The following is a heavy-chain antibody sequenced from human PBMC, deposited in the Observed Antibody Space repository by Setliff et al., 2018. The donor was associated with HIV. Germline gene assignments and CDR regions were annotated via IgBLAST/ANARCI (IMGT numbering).Heavy chain of an antibody. CDR3: ARHPSFSIAPDARGPG. J-gene: IGHJ4*02. D-gene: IGHD2-21*01. V-gene: IGHV4-39*01. CDR1: GDSISSSTYY. CDR2: VYYSGTT. Sequence: PSETLSLTCTVSGDSISSSTYYWDWIRQPPGKGLEWIGSVYYSGTTYYNPSLKSRVTISVDTSNNHFSLKLSSVTAADTAMYFCARHPSFSIAPDARGPGWGQGTLVTVSS.